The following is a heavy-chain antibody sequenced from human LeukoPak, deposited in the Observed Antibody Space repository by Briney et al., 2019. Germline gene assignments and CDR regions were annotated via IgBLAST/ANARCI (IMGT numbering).Heavy chain of an antibody. CDR1: GGSIRSSTYY. CDR3: ARHPSVTKGAFDY. J-gene: IGHJ4*02. Sequence: SETLSLTCLVSGGSIRSSTYYWGWLRDPPGKGLEWIGSIYYRGSTYYNPPLKSRVTISVDTSKNQFSLKLSSVTAADRAVYYCARHPSVTKGAFDYWGQGTLVTVSS. D-gene: IGHD4-17*01. CDR2: IYYRGST. V-gene: IGHV4-39*01.